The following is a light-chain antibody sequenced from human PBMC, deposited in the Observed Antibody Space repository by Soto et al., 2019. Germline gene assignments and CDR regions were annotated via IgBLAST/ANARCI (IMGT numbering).Light chain of an antibody. V-gene: IGKV1-27*01. Sequence: DNQMTQSPSSLSASVGDRVTITCRASQGISNYLAWYQQKPGEVPKLLIYGASTLQSGVPSRFSGSGSGTDFTLTISSLQPEDVATYYCQRYNSATQTFGQGTKVDIK. CDR3: QRYNSATQT. J-gene: IGKJ1*01. CDR2: GAS. CDR1: QGISNY.